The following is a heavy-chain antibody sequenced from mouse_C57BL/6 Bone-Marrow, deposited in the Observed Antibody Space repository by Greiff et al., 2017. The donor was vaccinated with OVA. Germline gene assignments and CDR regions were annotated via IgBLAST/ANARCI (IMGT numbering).Heavy chain of an antibody. V-gene: IGHV1-81*01. CDR1: GYTFTSYG. D-gene: IGHD1-1*01. CDR3: ARENYYYGSSFAWFAY. Sequence: VKLMESGAELARPGASVKLSCKASGYTFTSYGISWVKQRPGQGLEWIGEIYPRSGNTYYNEKFKGKATLTADKSSSTAYMELRSLTSEDSAVYFCARENYYYGSSFAWFAYWGQGTLVTVSA. CDR2: IYPRSGNT. J-gene: IGHJ3*01.